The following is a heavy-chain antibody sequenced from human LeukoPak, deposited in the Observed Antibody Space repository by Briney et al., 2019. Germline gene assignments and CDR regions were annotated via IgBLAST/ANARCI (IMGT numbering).Heavy chain of an antibody. J-gene: IGHJ4*02. CDR1: GGSISSYY. CDR2: IYYSGST. D-gene: IGHD4-11*01. Sequence: SETLSLTCTVSGGSISSYYWSWIRQPPGKGLEWIGYIYYSGSTNYNPSLKSRVTISVDTSKNQFSLKLSSMTAADTAVYYCARGLPLDYITGGFDYWGQGTLVTVSS. V-gene: IGHV4-59*12. CDR3: ARGLPLDYITGGFDY.